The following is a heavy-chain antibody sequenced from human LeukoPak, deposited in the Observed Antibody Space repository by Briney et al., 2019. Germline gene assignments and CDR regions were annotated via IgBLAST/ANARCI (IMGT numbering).Heavy chain of an antibody. V-gene: IGHV4-38-2*01. J-gene: IGHJ6*04. Sequence: SETLSLTCGVSGFSISSGYYWGWIRQPPGKGLEWIGSIYHTGSAYHNPSLKSRVIISVDASKNQFSLKMNSVTAADTAVYYCARSHYVSGSQGGMDVWGKGTTVTVSS. CDR2: IYHTGSA. CDR1: GFSISSGYY. D-gene: IGHD3-10*01. CDR3: ARSHYVSGSQGGMDV.